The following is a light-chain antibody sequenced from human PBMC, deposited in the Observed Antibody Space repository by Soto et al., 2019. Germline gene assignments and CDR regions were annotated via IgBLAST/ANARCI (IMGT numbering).Light chain of an antibody. Sequence: EVVLTQSPGTVSLSPGERATRSCRASQSVTSNYLAWYQQKPGQAPRLLIYAASSRATGIPDRFSGSGSGTDFTLSISRLEPEDFAVYYCQQYGSSITRTFGQGTKVEIK. J-gene: IGKJ1*01. CDR3: QQYGSSITRT. CDR1: QSVTSNY. V-gene: IGKV3-20*01. CDR2: AAS.